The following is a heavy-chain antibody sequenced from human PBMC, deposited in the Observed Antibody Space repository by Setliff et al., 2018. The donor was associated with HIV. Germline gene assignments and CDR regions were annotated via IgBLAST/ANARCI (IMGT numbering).Heavy chain of an antibody. Sequence: SETLSLTCAVSGGSFSGYYWSWIRQPPGKGLEWIGKINQSGGINYNPSLKSRVTISIDTFKNQFSMKLYSVTAADTAVYYCATASGYDLFMGAFDIWGQGTMVTVSS. CDR2: INQSGGI. V-gene: IGHV4-34*01. CDR3: ATASGYDLFMGAFDI. CDR1: GGSFSGYY. D-gene: IGHD5-12*01. J-gene: IGHJ3*02.